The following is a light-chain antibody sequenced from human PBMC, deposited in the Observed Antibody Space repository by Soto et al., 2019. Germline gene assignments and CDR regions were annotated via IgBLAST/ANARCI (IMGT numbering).Light chain of an antibody. CDR2: QPS. CDR1: QYINTR. CDR3: RQRQSWPRT. Sequence: EIVFTQSPATPSSFPGDRVTLSCRASQYINTRLAWYQHRPGQAPRLLIYQPSIRAAGIPARFSASGTGTDFTLTISDVQPEDFAVYYCRQRQSWPRTFGQGTKGDIK. V-gene: IGKV3-11*01. J-gene: IGKJ1*01.